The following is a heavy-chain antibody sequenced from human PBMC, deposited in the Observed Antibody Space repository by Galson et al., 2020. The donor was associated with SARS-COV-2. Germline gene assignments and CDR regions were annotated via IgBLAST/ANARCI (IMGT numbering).Heavy chain of an antibody. V-gene: IGHV3-30*04. Sequence: GGSLSLSCAASGFTFSSYAMHWVRQAPGKGLEWVAVISYDGSNKYYADSVKGRFTISRDNSKNTLYLQMNSLRAEDTAVYYCARAPRPVVVAAQPDYWGQGTLVTVSS. CDR2: ISYDGSNK. CDR1: GFTFSSYA. J-gene: IGHJ4*02. D-gene: IGHD2-15*01. CDR3: ARAPRPVVVAAQPDY.